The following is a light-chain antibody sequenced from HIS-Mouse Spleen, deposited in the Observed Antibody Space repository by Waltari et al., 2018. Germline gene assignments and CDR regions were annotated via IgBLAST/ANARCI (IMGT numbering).Light chain of an antibody. CDR3: CSYAGSSTFVV. J-gene: IGLJ2*01. Sequence: SALTQPASVSGPPGQSLTISCTGTSSDVGSYNLVSWYQQHPGKPPKLMIYEGSKRPSGVSNRFSGSKSGNTASLTISGLQAEDEADYYCCSYAGSSTFVVFGGGTKLTVL. CDR2: EGS. V-gene: IGLV2-23*03. CDR1: SSDVGSYNL.